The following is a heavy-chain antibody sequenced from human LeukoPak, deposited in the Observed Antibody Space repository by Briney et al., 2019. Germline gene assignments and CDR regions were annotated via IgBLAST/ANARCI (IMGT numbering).Heavy chain of an antibody. D-gene: IGHD3-22*01. CDR2: ISGSGGST. V-gene: IGHV3-23*01. J-gene: IGHJ4*02. CDR3: AKGDSSGYRYFDY. CDR1: GFTFSSYA. Sequence: GGSLRLSCAVSGFTFSSYAMSWVRQAPGKGLEWVSAISGSGGSTYYADSVKGRFTISRDNSKNTLYLQMNSLRAEDTAVYYCAKGDSSGYRYFDYWGQGTLVTVSS.